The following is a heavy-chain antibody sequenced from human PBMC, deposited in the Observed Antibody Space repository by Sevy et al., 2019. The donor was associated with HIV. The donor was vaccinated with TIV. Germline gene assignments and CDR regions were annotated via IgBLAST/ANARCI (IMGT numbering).Heavy chain of an antibody. J-gene: IGHJ4*02. V-gene: IGHV3-48*03. D-gene: IGHD3-22*01. CDR3: ARARDYYDSSGPYYFDY. CDR2: ITSSGSTI. CDR1: EFIFSTYE. Sequence: GGSLRLSCAASEFIFSTYEMNWVRQAPGRGLEWVSYITSSGSTIYYADSVKGRFTISRDNVKNSLYLQMNNLRAEDTAVYYCARARDYYDSSGPYYFDYWGQGTLVTVSS.